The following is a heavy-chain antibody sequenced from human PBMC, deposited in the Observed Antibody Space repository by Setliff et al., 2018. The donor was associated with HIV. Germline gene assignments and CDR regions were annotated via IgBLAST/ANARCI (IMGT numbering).Heavy chain of an antibody. V-gene: IGHV1-8*02. D-gene: IGHD3-22*01. CDR1: GYTLTNYD. Sequence: ASVKVSCKASGYTLTNYDINWVRQATGQGLEWMGWMNPSGATGYAQKFQGRVTMTRDTSISTAYMELSRLRSDDTAVYYCARGPITMIVVYFDYWGQGTLVTVSS. CDR3: ARGPITMIVVYFDY. CDR2: MNPSGAT. J-gene: IGHJ4*02.